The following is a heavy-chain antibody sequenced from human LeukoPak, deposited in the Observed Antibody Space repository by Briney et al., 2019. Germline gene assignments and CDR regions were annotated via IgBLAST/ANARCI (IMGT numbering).Heavy chain of an antibody. J-gene: IGHJ4*02. CDR3: AKGGSYDSSTYLGD. CDR1: GFTFNTYA. Sequence: GGSLRLSCAASGFTFNTYAMSWVRQAPGKGLEWASGISGSGGSTFYADSVKGRFTISRDNSRNTLYLQMDSLRAEDTAVYYCAKGGSYDSSTYLGDWGQGTLVTVSS. V-gene: IGHV3-23*01. D-gene: IGHD3-22*01. CDR2: ISGSGGST.